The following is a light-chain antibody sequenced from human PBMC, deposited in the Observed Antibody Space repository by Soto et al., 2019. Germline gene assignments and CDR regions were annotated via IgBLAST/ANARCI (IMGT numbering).Light chain of an antibody. Sequence: DIHMTQSPASVSEALGDRVPITCRASQGISTWLAWYQQKPGKAPKLLIYGASSLQSGVPSRFSGSGSGTDFTLTISNLQPEDFATYYYQQANSFPISFGQGTRPEIK. V-gene: IGKV1D-12*01. CDR3: QQANSFPIS. J-gene: IGKJ5*01. CDR2: GAS. CDR1: QGISTW.